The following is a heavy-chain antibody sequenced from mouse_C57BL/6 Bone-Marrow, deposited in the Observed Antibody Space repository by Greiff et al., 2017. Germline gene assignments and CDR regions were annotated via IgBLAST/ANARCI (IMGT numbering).Heavy chain of an antibody. CDR2: IYPEIGDT. V-gene: IGHV14-4*01. Sequence: VQLQQSGAELVRPGASVKLSCTASGFNIKDDYMHWVKQRPEQGLEWIGWIYPEIGDTEYASKFQGMATIPADTSSNTADLQLSSLTSEDTAVYYCTTYSLDDWGPGTTLTVSS. CDR1: GFNIKDDY. CDR3: TTYSLDD. J-gene: IGHJ2*01. D-gene: IGHD1-1*01.